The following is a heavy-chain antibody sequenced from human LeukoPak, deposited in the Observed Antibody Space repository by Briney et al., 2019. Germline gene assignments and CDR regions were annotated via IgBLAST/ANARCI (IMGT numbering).Heavy chain of an antibody. CDR2: MNPNSGIT. CDR3: ARGRPRTIGFGELTPHM. Sequence: ASVKVSCKASGYTFTSYDINWVRQATGQGLEWMGWMNPNSGITGYAQKFQGRVTMTRNTPISTAYMELSSLRSEDTAVYYCARGRPRTIGFGELTPHMWGQGTLVTVSS. V-gene: IGHV1-8*01. CDR1: GYTFTSYD. D-gene: IGHD3-10*01. J-gene: IGHJ4*02.